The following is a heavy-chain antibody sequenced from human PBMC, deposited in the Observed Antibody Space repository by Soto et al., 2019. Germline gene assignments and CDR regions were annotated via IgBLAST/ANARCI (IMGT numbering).Heavy chain of an antibody. D-gene: IGHD6-13*01. CDR2: ISYDGSNK. Sequence: GGSLRLYXAASGFTFSSYGMHWVRQAPGKGLEWVAVISYDGSNKYYADSVKGRFTISRDNSKNTLYLQMNSLRAEDTAVYYCAKEGSSSFYYFDYWGQGTLVTVSS. CDR1: GFTFSSYG. J-gene: IGHJ4*02. CDR3: AKEGSSSFYYFDY. V-gene: IGHV3-30*18.